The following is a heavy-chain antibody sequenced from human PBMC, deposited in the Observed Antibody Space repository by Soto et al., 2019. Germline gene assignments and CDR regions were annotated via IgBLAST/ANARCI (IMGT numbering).Heavy chain of an antibody. CDR2: ISGSGGST. CDR3: AKDRGSYLVVWFDP. V-gene: IGHV3-23*01. J-gene: IGHJ5*02. CDR1: GFTFSSYA. D-gene: IGHD1-26*01. Sequence: PGGSLRLSCAASGFTFSSYAMSWVRQAPGKGLEWVSAISGSGGSTYYADSVKGRFPISRDNSKNTLYLQMNSLRAEDTAVYYCAKDRGSYLVVWFDPWGQGTLVTVSS.